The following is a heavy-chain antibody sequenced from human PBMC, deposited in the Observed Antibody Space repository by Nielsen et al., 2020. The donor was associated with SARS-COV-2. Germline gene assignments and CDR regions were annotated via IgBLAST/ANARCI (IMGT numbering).Heavy chain of an antibody. CDR3: AREEKVRGVIIYY. CDR1: GYTFTGYY. J-gene: IGHJ4*02. D-gene: IGHD3-10*01. Sequence: ASVKVSCKASGYTFTGYYMHWVRQAPGQGLEWMGRINPNSGGTNYAQKFQGRVTMTRDTSISTAYMELSRLRSDDTAVYYCAREEKVRGVIIYYWGQGTLVTVSS. CDR2: INPNSGGT. V-gene: IGHV1-2*06.